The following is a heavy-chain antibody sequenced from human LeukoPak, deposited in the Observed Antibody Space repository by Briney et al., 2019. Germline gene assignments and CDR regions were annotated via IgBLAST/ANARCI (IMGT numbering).Heavy chain of an antibody. CDR3: ARATSLVDSHLDY. J-gene: IGHJ4*02. CDR2: IDHVGRT. V-gene: IGHV4-34*01. CDR1: GESFRNYY. Sequence: PSETLSLTCAVYGESFRNYYWTWIRQRPGKGLEWIGEIDHVGRTTYNPSLKSRLTISVDVSKNQFSLKLSSVTAADTAVYYCARATSLVDSHLDYWGQGTLVTASS. D-gene: IGHD2/OR15-2a*01.